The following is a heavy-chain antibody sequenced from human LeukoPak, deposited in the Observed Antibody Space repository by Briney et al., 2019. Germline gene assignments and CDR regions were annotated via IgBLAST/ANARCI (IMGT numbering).Heavy chain of an antibody. Sequence: ASVKVSCKASGYVFTSYFMHWVRQAPGQGLEWMGWINPNSGGTNYAQKFQGRVTMTRDTSISTAYMELSRLRSDDTAVYYCARILIYGSGSYYRHNWFDPWGQGTLVTVSS. CDR1: GYVFTSYF. CDR2: INPNSGGT. V-gene: IGHV1-2*02. J-gene: IGHJ5*02. D-gene: IGHD3-10*01. CDR3: ARILIYGSGSYYRHNWFDP.